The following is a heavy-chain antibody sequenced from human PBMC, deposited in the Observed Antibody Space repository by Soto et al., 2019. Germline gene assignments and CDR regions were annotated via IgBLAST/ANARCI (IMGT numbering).Heavy chain of an antibody. D-gene: IGHD4-17*01. CDR1: GFTFSSYS. Sequence: PGGSLRLSCAASGFTFSSYSMNWVRQAPGKGLEWVSSISSSSSYIYYADSVKGRFTISRDNAKNSLYLQMNSLRAEDTAVYYCARERGYGDYPFDYWGQGTLVTVYS. CDR2: ISSSSSYI. J-gene: IGHJ4*02. V-gene: IGHV3-21*01. CDR3: ARERGYGDYPFDY.